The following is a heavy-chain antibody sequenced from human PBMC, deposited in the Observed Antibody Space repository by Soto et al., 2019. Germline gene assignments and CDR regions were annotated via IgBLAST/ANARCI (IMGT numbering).Heavy chain of an antibody. CDR1: GFTFSSYS. Sequence: EVQLVEFGGGLAKPGGSLRLSCAASGFTFSSYSMNWVRPSQGKGLECVSSISSSSSYIYYADSVKSRFTISRHNAKNSLYLQMISLRAEDTAVYYCARVRVRGEDAFEIRGKGTMVTVSS. J-gene: IGHJ3*02. D-gene: IGHD3-10*01. CDR3: ARVRVRGEDAFEI. V-gene: IGHV3-21*01. CDR2: ISSSSSYI.